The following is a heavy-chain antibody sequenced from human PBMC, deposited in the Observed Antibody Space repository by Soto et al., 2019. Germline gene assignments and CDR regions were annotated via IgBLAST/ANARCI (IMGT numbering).Heavy chain of an antibody. CDR1: GLSVSSND. V-gene: IGHV3-66*01. CDR3: ARGSLY. CDR2: IYSADNT. J-gene: IGHJ4*01. Sequence: PGGSLRLSCAASGLSVSSNDMSWVRQAPGKGLDCVSIIYSADNTFYVVSVKGRFIISRDNSKNTVYLQMNSLRADDTAVYYCARGSLYWGQGTLVTVS.